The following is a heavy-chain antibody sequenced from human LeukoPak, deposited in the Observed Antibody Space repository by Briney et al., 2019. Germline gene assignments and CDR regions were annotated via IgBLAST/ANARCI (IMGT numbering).Heavy chain of an antibody. Sequence: GGSLRLSCAASGFTFSSYEMNWVRQAPGKGLEWVSYISSSGSTIYYADSVKGRFTISRDNAKNSLYLQMNSLRAEDTALYYCARDRVTMVRGYYFDYWGQGTLSPSPQ. J-gene: IGHJ4*02. D-gene: IGHD3-10*01. CDR1: GFTFSSYE. V-gene: IGHV3-48*03. CDR3: ARDRVTMVRGYYFDY. CDR2: ISSSGSTI.